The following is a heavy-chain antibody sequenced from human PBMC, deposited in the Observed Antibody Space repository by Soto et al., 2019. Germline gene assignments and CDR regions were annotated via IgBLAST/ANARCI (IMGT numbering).Heavy chain of an antibody. CDR2: ISGSGGAT. D-gene: IGHD2-15*01. V-gene: IGHV3-23*01. CDR3: AKSIVAAATPVHHYYFFMDV. J-gene: IGHJ6*03. CDR1: GFTFSSYG. Sequence: EVQVLESGGGLVQPGGSLRLSCAASGFTFSSYGMSWVRQAPGRGLEWVSVISGSGGATYYADSVKGRFTISRDNSKNTLYLQMNSLRAEDTAVYHCAKSIVAAATPVHHYYFFMDVWGIGTSVTVSS.